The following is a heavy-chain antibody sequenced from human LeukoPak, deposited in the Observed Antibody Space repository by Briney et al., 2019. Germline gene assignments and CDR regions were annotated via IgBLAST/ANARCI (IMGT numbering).Heavy chain of an antibody. J-gene: IGHJ4*02. CDR2: ISGSGGST. Sequence: GGSLRLSCAASGFTFSRYGMSWVRQAPGKGLEWVSAISGSGGSTYYADSVKGRFTISRDNSKNTLYLQMNSLRAEDTAIYYCAKPETPAGPHFDYWGQGTLVTVSS. CDR3: AKPETPAGPHFDY. CDR1: GFTFSRYG. V-gene: IGHV3-23*01. D-gene: IGHD5-24*01.